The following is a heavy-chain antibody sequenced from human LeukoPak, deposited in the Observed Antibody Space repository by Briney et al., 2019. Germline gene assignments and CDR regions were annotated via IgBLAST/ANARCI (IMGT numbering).Heavy chain of an antibody. CDR3: ARWELGDSFYFQH. V-gene: IGHV1-69*13. Sequence: ASVKVSCKASGGTFSSYAISWVRQAPGQGLEWMGGIIPIFGTANYAQKFQGRVTITADESTSTAYMELSSLRSEDTAVYYCARWELGDSFYFQHWGQGTLVTVSS. D-gene: IGHD1-26*01. CDR2: IIPIFGTA. CDR1: GGTFSSYA. J-gene: IGHJ1*01.